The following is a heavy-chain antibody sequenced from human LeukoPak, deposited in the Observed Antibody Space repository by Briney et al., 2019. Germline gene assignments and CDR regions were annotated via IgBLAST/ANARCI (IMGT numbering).Heavy chain of an antibody. CDR3: ARDNGVVHGVYYMDV. D-gene: IGHD3-3*01. CDR1: GFTFSNYW. Sequence: PGGSLRLSCAASGFTFSNYWMTWVRQAPGKRLEWVADIKQDGSEKLYVNSVRGRFTISRDNAKMSLFLQMNSLRAEDTAVYYCARDNGVVHGVYYMDVWGKGTTVTVS. V-gene: IGHV3-7*01. CDR2: IKQDGSEK. J-gene: IGHJ6*03.